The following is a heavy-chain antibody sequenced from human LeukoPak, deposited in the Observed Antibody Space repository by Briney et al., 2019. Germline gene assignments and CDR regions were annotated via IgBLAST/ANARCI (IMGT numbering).Heavy chain of an antibody. J-gene: IGHJ4*02. Sequence: GGSLRLSCAASGFTFSSYAITWVRQAPGKGQEWVSAISGSGGSTYCADSVKGRFTISRDNSKNTLYLQMNSLRAEDTAVYYCAKDPNWNGQFGYWGQGTLVTVSS. CDR1: GFTFSSYA. D-gene: IGHD1-1*01. CDR3: AKDPNWNGQFGY. V-gene: IGHV3-23*01. CDR2: ISGSGGST.